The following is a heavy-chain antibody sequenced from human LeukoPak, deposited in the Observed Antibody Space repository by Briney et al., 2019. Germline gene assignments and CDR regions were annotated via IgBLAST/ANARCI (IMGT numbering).Heavy chain of an antibody. CDR3: ARSGDFWSGYRNYYFDY. V-gene: IGHV3-20*04. J-gene: IGHJ4*02. D-gene: IGHD3-3*01. Sequence: GGSLRLSCAASGFTFDDYGMSWVRQAPGKGLEWVSGINWNGGSTGYADSVKGRFTISRDNAKNSPYLQMNSLRAEDTALYYCARSGDFWSGYRNYYFDYWGQGTLVTVSS. CDR2: INWNGGST. CDR1: GFTFDDYG.